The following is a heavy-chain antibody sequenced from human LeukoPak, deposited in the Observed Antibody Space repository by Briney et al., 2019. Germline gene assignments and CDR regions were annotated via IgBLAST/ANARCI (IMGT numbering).Heavy chain of an antibody. V-gene: IGHV3-53*01. D-gene: IGHD4-17*01. CDR3: IVFGDSNH. CDR1: GLTGSHNY. CDR2: IHTSGDT. Sequence: GGSLRLSCAASGLTGSHNYVSWVRQAPGKGLEWVSAIHTSGDTCYADSVKGRFTISRDTPKNTLYLQINSLRVEDTAVYYCIVFGDSNHWGQGTLVTVSS. J-gene: IGHJ5*02.